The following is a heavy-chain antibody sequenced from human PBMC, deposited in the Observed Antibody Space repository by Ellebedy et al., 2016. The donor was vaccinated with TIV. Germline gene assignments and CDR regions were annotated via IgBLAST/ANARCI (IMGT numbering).Heavy chain of an antibody. D-gene: IGHD1-26*01. Sequence: SETLSLTCTVSGGSISSYYWSWIRQPPGKGLEWIGYIYYSGSTNYNPSLKSRVTISVDTSKNHFSLRLTSVTAADTAVYYCARHVFHERPLWEIDYWGQGTLVTVSS. CDR3: ARHVFHERPLWEIDY. J-gene: IGHJ4*02. V-gene: IGHV4-59*08. CDR2: IYYSGST. CDR1: GGSISSYY.